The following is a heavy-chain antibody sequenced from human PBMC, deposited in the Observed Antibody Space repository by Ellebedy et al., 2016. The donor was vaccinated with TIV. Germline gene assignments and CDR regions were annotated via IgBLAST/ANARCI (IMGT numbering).Heavy chain of an antibody. CDR2: IDPSDSYT. V-gene: IGHV5-10-1*01. D-gene: IGHD6-19*01. CDR3: ARGGRYIAVAGTSDY. J-gene: IGHJ4*02. Sequence: GESLKISCKGSGYSFTSYWISWVRQMPGKGLEWMGRIDPSDSYTNYSPSFQGHVTISADKSISTAYLQWSSLKASDTAMYYCARGGRYIAVAGTSDYWGQGTLVTVSS. CDR1: GYSFTSYW.